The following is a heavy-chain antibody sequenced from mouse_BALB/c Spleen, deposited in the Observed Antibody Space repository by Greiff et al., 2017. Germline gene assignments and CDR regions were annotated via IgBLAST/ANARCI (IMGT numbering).Heavy chain of an antibody. CDR1: GFTFSSFG. CDR3: ARIPVTGYYFDY. Sequence: EVQLQQSGGGLVQPGGSRKLSCAASGFTFSSFGMHWVRQAPEKGLEWVAYISSGSSTIYYADTVKGRFTISGDNPKNTLFLQMTSLRSEDTAMYYCARIPVTGYYFDYWGQGTTLTVSS. CDR2: ISSGSSTI. D-gene: IGHD4-1*01. J-gene: IGHJ2*01. V-gene: IGHV5-17*02.